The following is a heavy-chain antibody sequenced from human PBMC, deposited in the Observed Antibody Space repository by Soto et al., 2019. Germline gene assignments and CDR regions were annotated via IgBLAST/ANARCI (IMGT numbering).Heavy chain of an antibody. CDR2: INSDGSST. Sequence: PGGSLRLSCTASGFTFSSYWMHWVRQAPGKGLVWVSRINSDGSSTSYADSVKGRFTISRDNAKNTLYLQMNSLRAEDTAVYYCARDSVIRSYYYDSSGYPWFDPWGQGTLVTVSS. D-gene: IGHD3-22*01. CDR3: ARDSVIRSYYYDSSGYPWFDP. J-gene: IGHJ5*02. CDR1: GFTFSSYW. V-gene: IGHV3-74*01.